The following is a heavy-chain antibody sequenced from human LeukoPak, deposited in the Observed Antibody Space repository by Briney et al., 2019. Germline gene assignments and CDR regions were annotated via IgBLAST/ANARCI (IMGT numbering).Heavy chain of an antibody. D-gene: IGHD6-6*01. V-gene: IGHV4-59*01. CDR2: IYYSGNT. J-gene: IGHJ4*02. Sequence: SETLSLTCTVSGGSISSYYWSWIRQPPGKGLEWIGYIYYSGNTNYNPSPKSRVTISVDTSKNQFSLKLTSVTAAETAVYYCARGSRIAARRGDFDYWGQGTLVTVSS. CDR3: ARGSRIAARRGDFDY. CDR1: GGSISSYY.